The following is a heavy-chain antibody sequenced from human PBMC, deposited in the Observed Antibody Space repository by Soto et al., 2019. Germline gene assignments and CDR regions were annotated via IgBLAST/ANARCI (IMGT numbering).Heavy chain of an antibody. CDR3: APLTVSLSGPYGIHV. CDR1: GGSISGSTYY. V-gene: IGHV4-39*01. Sequence: SETLSLTCAVSGGSISGSTYYWAWIRQPPGKGLEWIGSMLYSGLTYYNPSLKSRVTLSVDTSKNQFSVRLNSVTASDTAVYYCAPLTVSLSGPYGIHVWGQGTTVTVSS. J-gene: IGHJ6*02. D-gene: IGHD2-15*01. CDR2: MLYSGLT.